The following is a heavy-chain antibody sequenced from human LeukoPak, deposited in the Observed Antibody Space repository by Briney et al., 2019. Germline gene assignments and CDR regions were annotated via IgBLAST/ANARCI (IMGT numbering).Heavy chain of an antibody. CDR3: ARNRGSNYYYYYGMDV. CDR1: GFTFSSYA. V-gene: IGHV3-30-3*01. Sequence: GGSLRLSCAASGFTFSSYAMHWVRQAPGKGLEWVAVISYDGSNKYHADSVKGRFTISRDNSKNTLYLQMNSLRAEDTAVYYCARNRGSNYYYYYGMDVWGQGTTVTVSS. CDR2: ISYDGSNK. D-gene: IGHD5-12*01. J-gene: IGHJ6*02.